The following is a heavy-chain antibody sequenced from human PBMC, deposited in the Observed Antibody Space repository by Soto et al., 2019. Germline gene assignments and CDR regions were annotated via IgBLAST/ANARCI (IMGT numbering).Heavy chain of an antibody. V-gene: IGHV3-7*01. CDR3: AKSRISGGTWTSFNY. CDR2: IKQDGSEK. CDR1: GFTFINYW. D-gene: IGHD2-15*01. J-gene: IGHJ4*02. Sequence: GGSLSLSCAASGFTFINYWMNWVRQAPEKGLEWVANIKQDGSEKNYVGSVKGRFTISRDNAKNSLYLQMNSLRVEDTAVYYCAKSRISGGTWTSFNYWGQGTLVTVSS.